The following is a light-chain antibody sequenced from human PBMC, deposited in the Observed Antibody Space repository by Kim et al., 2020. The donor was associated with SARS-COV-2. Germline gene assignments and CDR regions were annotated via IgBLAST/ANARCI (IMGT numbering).Light chain of an antibody. CDR2: DAS. CDR3: QQHYSYSLT. Sequence: ASVGDRVTIPCRASQNISPWLAWYQQKPGKAPKLLIHDASDLESGVPSRFSGSASGTEFTLTINSLQPDDFATYFCQQHYSYSLTFGGGTKVDIK. V-gene: IGKV1-5*01. CDR1: QNISPW. J-gene: IGKJ4*01.